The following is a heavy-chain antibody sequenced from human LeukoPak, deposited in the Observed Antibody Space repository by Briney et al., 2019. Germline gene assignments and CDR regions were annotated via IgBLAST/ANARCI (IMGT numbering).Heavy chain of an antibody. J-gene: IGHJ4*02. Sequence: GGSLRLSCAASGFTFSSYAMSWVRQAPGKGLEWVSAISGSGGSTYYADSVKGRFTISRDNSKNTLYLQMNSLRAEDTAVYYRAKEKPYGGYAGRYFDYWGQGTLVTVSS. CDR2: ISGSGGST. CDR3: AKEKPYGGYAGRYFDY. V-gene: IGHV3-23*01. D-gene: IGHD5-12*01. CDR1: GFTFSSYA.